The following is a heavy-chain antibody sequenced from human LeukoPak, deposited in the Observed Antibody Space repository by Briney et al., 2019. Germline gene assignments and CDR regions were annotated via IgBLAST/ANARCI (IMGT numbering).Heavy chain of an antibody. CDR1: GGSISRYY. CDR2: TYYSGST. D-gene: IGHD3-16*01. CDR3: ARQRGGVDAPSFDY. J-gene: IGHJ4*02. V-gene: IGHV4-59*01. Sequence: PSETLSLTCTVSGGSISRYYWSWIRQPPGKGLEWIGYTYYSGSTNYNPSLKSRVTISGDTSKNQVSLKLSSVTAADTAVYYCARQRGGVDAPSFDYWGQGTPVTVSS.